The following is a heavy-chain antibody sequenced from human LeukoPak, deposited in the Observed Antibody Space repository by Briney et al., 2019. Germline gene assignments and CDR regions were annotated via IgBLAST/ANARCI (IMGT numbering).Heavy chain of an antibody. CDR3: ARITGGYDKLRYYYYYGMDV. J-gene: IGHJ6*02. CDR1: GGTFSSYA. CDR2: IIPIFGTA. V-gene: IGHV1-69*13. Sequence: SVKVSCKASGGTFSSYAISWVRQAPGQGPEWMGGIIPIFGTANYAQKFQGRVTITADESTSTAYMELSSLRSEDTAVYYCARITGGYDKLRYYYYYGMDVWGQGTTVTVSS. D-gene: IGHD5-12*01.